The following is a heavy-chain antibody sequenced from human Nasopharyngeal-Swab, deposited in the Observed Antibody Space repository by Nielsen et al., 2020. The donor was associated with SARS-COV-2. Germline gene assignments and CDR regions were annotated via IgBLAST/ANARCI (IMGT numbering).Heavy chain of an antibody. CDR3: AREADEGLAYFDY. CDR1: GVTFRSCS. D-gene: IGHD3-16*01. J-gene: IGHJ4*02. V-gene: IGHV3-21*01. CDR2: ISSSSSYK. Sequence: GASLKIYCAASGVTFRSCSMNWVRQAPGKVLEWVSSISSSSSYKYYADSVKGRFTISSDNSKNTLYLQMNSLRAEDTAVYYCAREADEGLAYFDYWGQGTLVTVSS.